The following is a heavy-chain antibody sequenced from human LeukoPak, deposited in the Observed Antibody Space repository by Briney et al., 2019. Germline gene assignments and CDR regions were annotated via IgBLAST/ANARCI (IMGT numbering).Heavy chain of an antibody. V-gene: IGHV4-31*03. CDR3: ARVKRDYGDQHFDY. CDR1: GGSISSGGYY. D-gene: IGHD4-17*01. CDR2: IYYSGST. Sequence: PSQTLSLTCTVSGGSISSGGYYWSWIRQPPGKGLEWIGYIYYSGSTYYNPSLKSRVTISVDTSKNQFSLKLSSVTAADTAVYYCARVKRDYGDQHFDYWGQGTLVTVSS. J-gene: IGHJ4*02.